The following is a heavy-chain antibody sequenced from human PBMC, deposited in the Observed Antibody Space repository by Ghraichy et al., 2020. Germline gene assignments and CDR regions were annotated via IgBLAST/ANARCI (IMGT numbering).Heavy chain of an antibody. D-gene: IGHD2-15*01. V-gene: IGHV3-7*01. CDR3: ARRQSHLLPNNWFDY. CDR2: IKQDGSEK. J-gene: IGHJ5*01. Sequence: GESLNISCSASGFTFDNYWMSWVRQAPGKGLEWVANIKQDGSEKDYVDSVKGRFTISRDNAKNSLYLQMNSLRAEDTAVYYCARRQSHLLPNNWFDYWGQRTLVSVSS. CDR1: GFTFDNYW.